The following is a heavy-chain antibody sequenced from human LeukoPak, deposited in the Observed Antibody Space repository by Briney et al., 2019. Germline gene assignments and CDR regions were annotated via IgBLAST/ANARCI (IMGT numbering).Heavy chain of an antibody. J-gene: IGHJ2*01. CDR1: GDSTTNYF. Sequence: IPSETLSLTCTVSGDSTTNYFLSWIRQPPGKGLEWVGYVYYSGTTNSNPSLMSRVAISVNTSKNQISLTVTSVTAADTAVYYCARLEAVTGNWYFDLWGRGTLVTVSS. CDR2: VYYSGTT. D-gene: IGHD6-19*01. V-gene: IGHV4-59*08. CDR3: ARLEAVTGNWYFDL.